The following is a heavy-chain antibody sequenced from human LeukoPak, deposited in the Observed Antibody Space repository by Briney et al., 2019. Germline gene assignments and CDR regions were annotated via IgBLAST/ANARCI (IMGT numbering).Heavy chain of an antibody. V-gene: IGHV3-23*01. J-gene: IGHJ4*02. D-gene: IGHD3-22*01. CDR1: GFTFSSYA. CDR3: ASRYYDSSGTY. Sequence: GGSLRLSCAASGFTFSSYAMSWVRQAPGKGLEWVSAISGSGGSTYYADSVKGWFTISRDNSKNTLYLQMNSLRAEDTAVYYCASRYYDSSGTYWGQGTLVTVSS. CDR2: ISGSGGST.